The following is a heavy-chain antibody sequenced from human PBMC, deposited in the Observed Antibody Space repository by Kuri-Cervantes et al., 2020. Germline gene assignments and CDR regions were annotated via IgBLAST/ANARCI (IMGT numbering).Heavy chain of an antibody. CDR2: IYTSGST. CDR3: ARGTRWLQEDYFDY. V-gene: IGHV4-4*07. D-gene: IGHD5-24*01. Sequence: GSLRLSCTVSGGSISSYYWSWIRQPAGKGLEWIGRIYTSGSTNYNPSLKSRVTMSVDTSKNQFSLKLSSVTAADTAVYYCARGTRWLQEDYFDYWGQGTLVTVSS. CDR1: GGSISSYY. J-gene: IGHJ4*02.